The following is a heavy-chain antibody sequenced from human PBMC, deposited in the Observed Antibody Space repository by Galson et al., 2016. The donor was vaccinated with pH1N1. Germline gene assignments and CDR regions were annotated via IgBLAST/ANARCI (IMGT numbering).Heavy chain of an antibody. CDR1: GGSISSGGYY. CDR2: IYYSGNT. J-gene: IGHJ4*02. D-gene: IGHD2-2*01. CDR3: ARAQSASFSNINCAFDY. V-gene: IGHV4-31*02. Sequence: VSGGSISSGGYYWSWIRQHPGKGLEWIGYIYYSGNTYYNPSLESRVTISVNTSKNQFSLKLSSVTAADTAVYYCARAQSASFSNINCAFDYWGQGALVTVSS.